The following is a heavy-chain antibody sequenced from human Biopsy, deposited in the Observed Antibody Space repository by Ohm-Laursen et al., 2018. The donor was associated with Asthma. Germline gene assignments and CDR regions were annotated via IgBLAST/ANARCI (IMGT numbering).Heavy chain of an antibody. CDR1: GFSFSNFA. CDR3: VRDGADDAFDI. CDR2: ISKDASTQ. D-gene: IGHD4-17*01. V-gene: IGHV3-30*01. J-gene: IGHJ3*02. Sequence: SLRLSCAASGFSFSNFAIHWVRQAPGKGLEWVGVISKDASTQDYADSVKGRFTVARDNSKNTLDLQMNSLREEDTAVYYCVRDGADDAFDIWGQGTVVSVSS.